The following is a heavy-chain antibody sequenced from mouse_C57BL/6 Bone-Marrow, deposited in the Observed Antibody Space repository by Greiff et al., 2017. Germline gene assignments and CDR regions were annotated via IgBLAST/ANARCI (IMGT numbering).Heavy chain of an antibody. CDR3: AREEAWYFDV. J-gene: IGHJ1*03. Sequence: QVQLQQPGAELVKPGASVKLSCKASGYTFTSYWMQWVKQRPGQGLEWIGEIDPSDSYTNYNQKFKGKATLTVDTSSSTAYMQLSSLTSEDSAVYYCAREEAWYFDVWGTGTTVTVSS. D-gene: IGHD3-2*02. CDR1: GYTFTSYW. V-gene: IGHV1-50*01. CDR2: IDPSDSYT.